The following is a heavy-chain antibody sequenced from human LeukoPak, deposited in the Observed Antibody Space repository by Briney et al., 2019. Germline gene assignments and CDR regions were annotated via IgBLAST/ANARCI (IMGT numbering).Heavy chain of an antibody. Sequence: GGSLRLSCAASGINFSGYGMHWVRQAPGKGLEWVAVISYDGSNKYYADSVKGRFTISRDNSKNTLYLQMNSLRAEDTAVYYCAKDLDGSGSRWGQGTLVTVSS. J-gene: IGHJ4*02. D-gene: IGHD3-10*01. V-gene: IGHV3-30*18. CDR3: AKDLDGSGSR. CDR2: ISYDGSNK. CDR1: GINFSGYG.